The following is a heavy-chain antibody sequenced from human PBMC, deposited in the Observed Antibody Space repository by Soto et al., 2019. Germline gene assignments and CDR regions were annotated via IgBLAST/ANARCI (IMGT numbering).Heavy chain of an antibody. Sequence: VQLVESGGGLVQPGGSLRLSCAASGFTFNFYGMTGVRQAPGKGLEWVASIMGNGDEKFYVDSVKGRFTISRDNAKNSLYLQMNDLRAADTAIYFCSRDHYGSGAIWGQGTLVSVSS. D-gene: IGHD3-10*01. CDR2: IMGNGDEK. CDR3: SRDHYGSGAI. J-gene: IGHJ4*02. V-gene: IGHV3-7*05. CDR1: GFTFNFYG.